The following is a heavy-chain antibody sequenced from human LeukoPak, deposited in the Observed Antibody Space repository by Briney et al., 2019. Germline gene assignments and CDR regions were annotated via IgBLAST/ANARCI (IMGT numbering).Heavy chain of an antibody. V-gene: IGHV4-59*08. CDR1: GGSISSYY. D-gene: IGHD5-12*01. CDR2: IYYSGST. Sequence: SSETLSLTCTVSGGSISSYYWSWIRQPPGEGLEWIGYIYYSGSTNYNPSLKSRVTISVDTSKNQFSLKLSSVTAADTAVYYCARHPYSGYVDYWGQGALVTVSS. J-gene: IGHJ4*02. CDR3: ARHPYSGYVDY.